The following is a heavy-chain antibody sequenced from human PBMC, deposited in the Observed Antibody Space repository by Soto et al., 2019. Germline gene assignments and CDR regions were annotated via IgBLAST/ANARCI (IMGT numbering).Heavy chain of an antibody. CDR2: ISGSAGST. J-gene: IGHJ4*02. D-gene: IGHD2-15*01. CDR3: AKWYCSGGSCYPTCDS. Sequence: EVQLLESGGGFVQPGGFLRLSCAGSGFTLKNYAMSWVRQAPGKSLEWFSGISGSAGSTYYTDSVKGQFTMSRDNSKNTLHLQMDSLRAEDTAVYYCAKWYCSGGSCYPTCDSWGQGTLVTVSS. CDR1: GFTLKNYA. V-gene: IGHV3-23*01.